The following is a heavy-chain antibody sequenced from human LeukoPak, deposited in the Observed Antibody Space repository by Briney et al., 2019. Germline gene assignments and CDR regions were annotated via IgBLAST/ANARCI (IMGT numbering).Heavy chain of an antibody. Sequence: GGSLRLSCATSGFTFSSYAMSWVRQAPGKGLEWVSAISGSGGSTYYADSVKGRFTISRDNSKNTLYLQMNSLRAEDTAVYYCAKVLWFGELLGAFDIWGQGTMVTVSS. CDR1: GFTFSSYA. D-gene: IGHD3-10*01. V-gene: IGHV3-23*01. CDR2: ISGSGGST. J-gene: IGHJ3*02. CDR3: AKVLWFGELLGAFDI.